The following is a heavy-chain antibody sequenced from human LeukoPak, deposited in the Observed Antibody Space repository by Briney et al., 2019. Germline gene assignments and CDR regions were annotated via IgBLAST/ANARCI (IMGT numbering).Heavy chain of an antibody. D-gene: IGHD3-10*01. CDR2: ISSGGYNI. J-gene: IGHJ4*02. CDR1: GFTFSDFY. V-gene: IGHV3-11*01. Sequence: PGGSLRLSCAASGFTFSDFYMGWIRQAPGKGLECVSYISSGGYNIHYADSVKGRFTISRDDAQNSLILQMNSLTAEDTAVFYCARGSRYGSGSHFDSWGQGTLVTVSS. CDR3: ARGSRYGSGSHFDS.